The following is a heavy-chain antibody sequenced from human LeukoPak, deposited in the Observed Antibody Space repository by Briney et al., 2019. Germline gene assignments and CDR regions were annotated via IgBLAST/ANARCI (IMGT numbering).Heavy chain of an antibody. CDR3: ARDNWGSLDY. V-gene: IGHV4-59*11. Sequence: SETLSLTCTVSGSSISSHSWGWVRQPPGKGLEWIGYDSNNGNINYNPALKSRVTISVDTSKRQYSLKLSSVTAADTAIYYCARDNWGSLDYWGQGTLVTVSS. CDR2: DSNNGNI. CDR1: GSSISSHS. J-gene: IGHJ4*02. D-gene: IGHD7-27*01.